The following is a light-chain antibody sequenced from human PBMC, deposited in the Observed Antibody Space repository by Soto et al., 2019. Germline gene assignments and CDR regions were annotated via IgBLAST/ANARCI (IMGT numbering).Light chain of an antibody. CDR1: QSISIW. CDR3: QQYNSYPLT. V-gene: IGKV1-5*03. J-gene: IGKJ4*01. Sequence: DIQMTQSPSTLSASVGDRVTITCRASQSISIWLAWYQQKPEKAPKPLIYKASSLESGVPSRFSGSGSGTEFTLTISSLQPDDFATYYCQQYNSYPLTFGGGTKVEIK. CDR2: KAS.